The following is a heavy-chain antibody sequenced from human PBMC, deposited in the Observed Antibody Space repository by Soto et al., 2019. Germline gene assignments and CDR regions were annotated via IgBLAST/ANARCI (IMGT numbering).Heavy chain of an antibody. CDR3: ASCPDYYYGSGSSTPT. D-gene: IGHD3-10*01. CDR1: GFTFSSYS. J-gene: IGHJ5*02. Sequence: GGSLRLSCAASGFTFSSYSMNWVRQAPGKWLECFSYISSSSSTIYYAGSVKGRFTISRDNAKISLYLQMNSLRAEYTAVYYCASCPDYYYGSGSSTPTWGQGTLVTVSS. CDR2: ISSSSSTI. V-gene: IGHV3-48*01.